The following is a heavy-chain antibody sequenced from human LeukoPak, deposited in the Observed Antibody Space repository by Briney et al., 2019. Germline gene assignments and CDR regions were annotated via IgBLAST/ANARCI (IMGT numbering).Heavy chain of an antibody. CDR1: GYTFTSYD. Sequence: ASVKVSCKASGYTFTSYDINWVRQATGQGLEWMGWMNPNSGNTGYAQKFQGRVTITRNTSISTAYMELSSLRSEDTAIYYCARDTTHSRVVTATTTYHYFYYIDVWGQGTTVTISS. CDR3: ARDTTHSRVVTATTTYHYFYYIDV. J-gene: IGHJ6*03. CDR2: MNPNSGNT. D-gene: IGHD2-21*02. V-gene: IGHV1-8*03.